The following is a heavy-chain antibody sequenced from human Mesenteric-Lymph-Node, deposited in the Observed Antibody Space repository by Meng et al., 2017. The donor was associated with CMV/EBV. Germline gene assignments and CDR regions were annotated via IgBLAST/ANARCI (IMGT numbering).Heavy chain of an antibody. D-gene: IGHD5-24*01. CDR1: GGSISSSNW. CDR3: ARDFLVGTTIS. V-gene: IGHV4-4*02. J-gene: IGHJ4*02. Sequence: CAVSGGSISSSNWWSWVRQPPGKGLEWIGDIFQSGGTNYNPSLRSRVTISLDKSKNQFFLKVTSVTAADTAVYYCARDFLVGTTISWGQGTLVTVSS. CDR2: IFQSGGT.